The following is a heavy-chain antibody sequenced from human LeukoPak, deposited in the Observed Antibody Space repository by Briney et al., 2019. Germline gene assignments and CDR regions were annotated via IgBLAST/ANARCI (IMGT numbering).Heavy chain of an antibody. V-gene: IGHV1-18*01. J-gene: IGHJ4*02. CDR3: ARTGYSSGWYVFDY. D-gene: IGHD6-19*01. Sequence: ASVKVSCKASGYTFTSYGISWVRQAPGQGLEWMGWIRVYNGDTNYAQKLQGRVTMTTDTSTSTAYMELRSLRSDDTAVYYCARTGYSSGWYVFDYWGQGTLVTVSS. CDR1: GYTFTSYG. CDR2: IRVYNGDT.